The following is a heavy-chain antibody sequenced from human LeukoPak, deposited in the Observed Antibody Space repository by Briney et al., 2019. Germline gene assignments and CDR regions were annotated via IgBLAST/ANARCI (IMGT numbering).Heavy chain of an antibody. CDR1: GFTFSTYS. D-gene: IGHD6-6*01. CDR2: ISSSSSAI. CDR3: VREYSSSSGRAFDI. V-gene: IGHV3-48*01. J-gene: IGHJ3*02. Sequence: SWGSLRLSCAASGFTFSTYSMNWVRQGPGKGLEWVSYISSSSSAIYYADSVKGRFTISRDNAKNSLYLQMNSLRAEDTAVYYCVREYSSSSGRAFDIWGQGTMVTVSS.